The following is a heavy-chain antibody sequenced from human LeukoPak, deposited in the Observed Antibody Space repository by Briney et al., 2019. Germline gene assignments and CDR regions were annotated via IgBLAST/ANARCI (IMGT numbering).Heavy chain of an antibody. Sequence: PGGSLRLSCAASGFTFSDYYMSWIRQAPGKGLEWVSYISSSGSTIYYADSVKGRFTISRDNVKNSLYLQMNSLRAEDTAVYYCASGDIAARRPFDYWGQGTLVTVSS. CDR2: ISSSGSTI. D-gene: IGHD6-6*01. CDR1: GFTFSDYY. CDR3: ASGDIAARRPFDY. V-gene: IGHV3-11*01. J-gene: IGHJ4*02.